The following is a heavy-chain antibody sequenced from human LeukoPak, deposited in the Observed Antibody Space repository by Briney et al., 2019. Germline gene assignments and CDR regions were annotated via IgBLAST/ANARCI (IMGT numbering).Heavy chain of an antibody. CDR1: GGSFSGYY. Sequence: SETLSLTCAVYGGSFSGYYWSWIRQPPGKGLEWIGEINHSGSTNYNPSLKSRVTISVDTSKNQFSLKLSSVTAADTAVYYCARAGITIFGVVIWNDAFDIWGQGTIVTVSS. CDR3: ARAGITIFGVVIWNDAFDI. J-gene: IGHJ3*02. V-gene: IGHV4-34*01. CDR2: INHSGST. D-gene: IGHD3-3*01.